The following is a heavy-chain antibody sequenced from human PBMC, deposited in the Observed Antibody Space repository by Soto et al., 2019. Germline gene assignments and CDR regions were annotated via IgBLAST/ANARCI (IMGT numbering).Heavy chain of an antibody. Sequence: GGSLRLSCAASGFTFSRYAMSWVRQAPGKGLEWVSGISGSGGSTYYADSVKGRFTISRDNSKSTLYLQMNRLRAEDTAVYYCAKEGGLYDSSGYYPYWGQGTLVTVSS. CDR2: ISGSGGST. D-gene: IGHD3-22*01. V-gene: IGHV3-23*01. CDR3: AKEGGLYDSSGYYPY. CDR1: GFTFSRYA. J-gene: IGHJ4*02.